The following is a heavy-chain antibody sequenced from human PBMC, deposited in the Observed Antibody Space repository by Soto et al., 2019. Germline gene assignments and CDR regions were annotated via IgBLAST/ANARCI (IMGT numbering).Heavy chain of an antibody. V-gene: IGHV4-4*02. Sequence: QVQLQESGPGLVKPSGTLSLTCTVSGGSMTSSNWWNWVRQSPGKGLGWIGEAHHSGRTNYNPSLKSRVTISVDKSKNHFSLKLSSVTAADTAVSYCARSEATGLDHWGQGTLVTVSS. D-gene: IGHD1-26*01. J-gene: IGHJ4*02. CDR3: ARSEATGLDH. CDR1: GGSMTSSNW. CDR2: AHHSGRT.